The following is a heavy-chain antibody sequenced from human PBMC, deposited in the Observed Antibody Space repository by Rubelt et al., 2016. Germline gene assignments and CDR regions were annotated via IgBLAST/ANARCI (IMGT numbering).Heavy chain of an antibody. Sequence: GGSLRLSCAASGLTFSIYAMSWVRQAPGKGLEWVSTIGGGGSTYYADSVKGRFSISRDNSKNTLYLQMNSLRAEDTAVYYCARPAVETDSDVFDYWGQGTLVTVSS. CDR1: GLTFSIYA. J-gene: IGHJ4*02. CDR2: IGGGGST. V-gene: IGHV3-23*01. D-gene: IGHD5-24*01. CDR3: ARPAVETDSDVFDY.